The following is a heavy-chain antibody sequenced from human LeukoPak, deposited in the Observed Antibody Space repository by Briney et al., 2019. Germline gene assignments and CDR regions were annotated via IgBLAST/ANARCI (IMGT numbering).Heavy chain of an antibody. CDR1: GFTFTSSA. J-gene: IGHJ5*02. D-gene: IGHD2-2*01. V-gene: IGHV1-58*01. Sequence: WASVKVSCKASGFTFTSSAVQWVRQARGQRLEWIGWIVVGSGNTNYAQKFQERVAITRDMSTSTACMELSSLRSEDTAVYYCARKYCSSPTCYAVWFDPWGQGTLVTVSS. CDR2: IVVGSGNT. CDR3: ARKYCSSPTCYAVWFDP.